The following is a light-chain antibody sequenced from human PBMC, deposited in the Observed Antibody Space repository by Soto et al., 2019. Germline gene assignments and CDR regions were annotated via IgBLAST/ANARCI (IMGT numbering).Light chain of an antibody. CDR3: QQYDSPPRT. Sequence: EIVLTQSPGTLSSSPGERATLSCRASQSVNSNYLAWYQQKPGQGPRVLMYGASSRATGIPDRFSGSGSGTDFTLTISRLEPEDFAVYYCQQYDSPPRTFGQGTKVEIK. J-gene: IGKJ1*01. V-gene: IGKV3-20*01. CDR2: GAS. CDR1: QSVNSNY.